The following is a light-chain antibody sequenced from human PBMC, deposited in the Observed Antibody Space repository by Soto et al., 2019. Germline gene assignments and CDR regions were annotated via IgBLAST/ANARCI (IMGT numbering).Light chain of an antibody. Sequence: EIVFTQSPGTLSLSPXQRATLSCTARQSVSSSYLAWYQQKPGQAPRLLIYGASSRGTAIPDRFSGSGSGTDFTLTISRLEPEDFAVYYCQQYGSSPPITFGQGTRLEIK. J-gene: IGKJ5*01. CDR1: QSVSSSY. CDR3: QQYGSSPPIT. CDR2: GAS. V-gene: IGKV3-20*01.